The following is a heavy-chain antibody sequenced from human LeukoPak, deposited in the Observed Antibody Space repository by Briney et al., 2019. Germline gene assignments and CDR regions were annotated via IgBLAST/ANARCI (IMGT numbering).Heavy chain of an antibody. CDR3: ARPYYDSSGHYYWGNAFDI. V-gene: IGHV3-33*01. CDR1: GFTFSSYG. CDR2: IWDDGSNK. Sequence: PGGSLRLSCAASGFTFSSYGMHWVRQAPGKGLEWVAVIWDDGSNKYYADSVKGRFTISRDNSKNTLYLQMNSLRAEDTAVYYCARPYYDSSGHYYWGNAFDIWGQGTMVTVSS. J-gene: IGHJ3*02. D-gene: IGHD3-22*01.